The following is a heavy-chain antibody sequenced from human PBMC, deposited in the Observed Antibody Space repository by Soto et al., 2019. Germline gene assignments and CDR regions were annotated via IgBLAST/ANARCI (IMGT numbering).Heavy chain of an antibody. Sequence: EVQLVESGGGLVQPGGSLRLSCAASGFTVSSNYMSWVRQAPGKGLEWVSVIYSDGSTYYANSVKSRFTISRDNSKNTLYLQMNSPGGDDTAVYYCARGGTMALDYWGQGTLVTVSS. CDR1: GFTVSSNY. J-gene: IGHJ4*02. D-gene: IGHD3-10*01. CDR3: ARGGTMALDY. V-gene: IGHV3-66*01. CDR2: IYSDGST.